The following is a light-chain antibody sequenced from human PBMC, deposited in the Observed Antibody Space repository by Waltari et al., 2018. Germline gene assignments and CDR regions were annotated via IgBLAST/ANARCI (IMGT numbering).Light chain of an antibody. J-gene: IGLJ1*01. CDR3: SAWDDGLKVYV. V-gene: IGLV10-54*04. CDR2: RND. Sequence: QAGLTQPPSVSKGLAQTATLTCTGNGDNVGKHGATWLQQFRGHPPKPFSYRNDNRPSGISQRFSASKSGNTASLTITGLQPEDEADYYCSAWDDGLKVYVFGPGTKVTVL. CDR1: GDNVGKHG.